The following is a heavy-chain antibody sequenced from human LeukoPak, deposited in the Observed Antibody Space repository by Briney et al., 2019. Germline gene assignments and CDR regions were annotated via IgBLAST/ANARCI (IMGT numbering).Heavy chain of an antibody. V-gene: IGHV1-8*01. CDR2: MNPNSGNT. D-gene: IGHD3-10*01. J-gene: IGHJ4*02. CDR1: GYTFTGYD. CDR3: ARVVRITMVRGVRNYGDDY. Sequence: ASVKVSCKASGYTFTGYDINWVRHATGQGLELMGWMNPNSGNTGYAQKFQGRVTMTRNTSISTAYMELSSLRSEDTAVYYCARVVRITMVRGVRNYGDDYWGQGTLVTVSS.